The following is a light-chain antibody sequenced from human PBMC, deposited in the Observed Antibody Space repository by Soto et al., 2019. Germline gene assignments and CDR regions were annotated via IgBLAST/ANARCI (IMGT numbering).Light chain of an antibody. CDR1: QSISSS. Sequence: IQMTQSPPSLSASVGDTVTITCRASQSISSSLNWYQQKPGKAPKLLIYTASNLESGVPSRFSGSGFGTEFTLTISSLQPEDFVTYFCQQSFSFPATFGGGTKVDI. V-gene: IGKV1-39*01. CDR3: QQSFSFPAT. CDR2: TAS. J-gene: IGKJ4*01.